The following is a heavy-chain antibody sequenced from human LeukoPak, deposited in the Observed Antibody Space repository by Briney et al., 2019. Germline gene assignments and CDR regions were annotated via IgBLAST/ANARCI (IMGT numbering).Heavy chain of an antibody. CDR1: GGSISSYY. V-gene: IGHV4-59*01. CDR2: IYYSGST. D-gene: IGHD3-10*01. CDR3: ARERPHYYGSGSYYGDYYYYYYMDV. J-gene: IGHJ6*03. Sequence: KPSETLSLTCTVPGGSISSYYWSWIRPPPGKGLEWIGYIYYSGSTNYNPSLKSRVTISVDTSKNQFSLKLSSVTAADTAVYYCARERPHYYGSGSYYGDYYYYYYMDVWDKGTTVTVSS.